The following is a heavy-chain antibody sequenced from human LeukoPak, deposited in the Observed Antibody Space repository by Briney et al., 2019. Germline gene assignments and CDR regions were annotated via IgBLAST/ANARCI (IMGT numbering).Heavy chain of an antibody. D-gene: IGHD3-22*01. CDR3: AREGGFHYDSSGDAFDI. CDR2: ISSNSAYI. J-gene: IGHJ3*02. Sequence: PGGPLRLSCAASGFTFRRYTMTWVRQAPGRGLEWVSSISSNSAYIYYADSLRGRLTISRDNAKNSLYLQVDSLGADDTAVYYCAREGGFHYDSSGDAFDIWGQGTMVTVSS. CDR1: GFTFRRYT. V-gene: IGHV3-21*01.